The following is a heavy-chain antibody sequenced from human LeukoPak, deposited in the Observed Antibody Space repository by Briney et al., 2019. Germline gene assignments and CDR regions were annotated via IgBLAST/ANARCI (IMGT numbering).Heavy chain of an antibody. CDR2: IGFGDDSA. Sequence: PGGSLRLSCAATGFTFSSYGMSWVRQAPGKGLEWVSTIGFGDDSAYYADSVKGRFTISRDNSKNTLYLQMNYLRAEDTAVYYCAKDPTSVGGRHDWLLDSWGQGTLVNVSS. V-gene: IGHV3-23*01. D-gene: IGHD3-9*01. J-gene: IGHJ5*02. CDR3: AKDPTSVGGRHDWLLDS. CDR1: GFTFSSYG.